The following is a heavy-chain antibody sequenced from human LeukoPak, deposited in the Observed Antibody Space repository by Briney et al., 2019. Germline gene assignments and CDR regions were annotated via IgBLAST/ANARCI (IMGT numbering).Heavy chain of an antibody. D-gene: IGHD3-10*01. J-gene: IGHJ4*02. CDR1: GDTFTSYF. CDR3: ARALFGSGSYSPPGFDY. V-gene: IGHV1-46*01. CDR2: INPSDGST. Sequence: ASVKVSCKASGDTFTSYFMHWVRQAPGQGPEWMGIINPSDGSTNYAQKFQGGVTLTRDTSTSTVYMELSSLRSEDTAAYYCARALFGSGSYSPPGFDYWGQGTLVTVSS.